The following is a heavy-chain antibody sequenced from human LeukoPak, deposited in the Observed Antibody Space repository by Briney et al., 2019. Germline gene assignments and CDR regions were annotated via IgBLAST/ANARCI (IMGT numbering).Heavy chain of an antibody. CDR3: AKAARSTYSYYGMDV. CDR2: ISGGGGNT. V-gene: IGHV3-23*01. Sequence: PGGSLRLSCAASGFTFSTYAMSWVRQAPGKGLEWVSAISGGGGNTYYADSVKGRFTISRDKSKNTLYLQMNSLRAEDTAVYYCAKAARSTYSYYGMDVWGQGTTVTVSS. CDR1: GFTFSTYA. J-gene: IGHJ6*02.